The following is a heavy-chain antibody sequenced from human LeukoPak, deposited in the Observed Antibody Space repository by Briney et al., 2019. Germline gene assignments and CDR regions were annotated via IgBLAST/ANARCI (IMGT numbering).Heavy chain of an antibody. CDR3: VGTIASRGSEY. V-gene: IGHV3-74*01. CDR2: LPPDELGI. D-gene: IGHD6-6*01. J-gene: IGHJ4*02. CDR1: GFTFTNYW. Sequence: QAGGSLRLSCAAPGFTFTNYWMHWVRQAPGMGLVWVSRLPPDELGIVYADSVKGRFTVSRDNAKNTVYLQMNNLRVDDTAMYYCVGTIASRGSEYWGQGALVTVSS.